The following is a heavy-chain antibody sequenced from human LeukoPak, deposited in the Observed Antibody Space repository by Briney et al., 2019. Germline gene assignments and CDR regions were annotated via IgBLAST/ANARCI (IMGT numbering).Heavy chain of an antibody. V-gene: IGHV1-69*05. CDR3: ARGNDFWSGQSYYMDV. Sequence: SVKVSCKASGGTFSSYAISWVRQAPGQGLEWMGGIIPIFGTANYAQKFQGRVTITTDESTSTAYMELSSLRSEDTAVYYCARGNDFWSGQSYYMDVWGKGTTVTVSS. CDR2: IIPIFGTA. CDR1: GGTFSSYA. J-gene: IGHJ6*03. D-gene: IGHD3-3*01.